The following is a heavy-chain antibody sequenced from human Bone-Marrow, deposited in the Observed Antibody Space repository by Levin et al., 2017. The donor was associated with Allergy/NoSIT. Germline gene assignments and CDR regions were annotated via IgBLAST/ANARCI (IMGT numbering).Heavy chain of an antibody. J-gene: IGHJ6*02. D-gene: IGHD4-17*01. Sequence: SETLSLTCTVSGGSISSSSYYWGWIRQPPGKGLEWIGSIYYSGSTYYNPSLKSRVTISVDTSKNQFSLKLSSVTAADTAVYYCARDRVTTVTTIYYYYGMDVWGQGTTVTVSS. V-gene: IGHV4-39*07. CDR1: GGSISSSSYY. CDR2: IYYSGST. CDR3: ARDRVTTVTTIYYYYGMDV.